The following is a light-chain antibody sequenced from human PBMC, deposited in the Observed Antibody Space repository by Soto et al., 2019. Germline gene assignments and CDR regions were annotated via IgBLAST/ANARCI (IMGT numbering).Light chain of an antibody. V-gene: IGLV2-14*01. CDR2: EVS. Sequence: QSALTQPASVSGSPGQSVTISCTGTSSDVGGYNYVPWYQQHPGKAPKLMIYEVSHRPSGGSYRFSGSKSGNTASLTISGLQADDEADYYCSSYPSSSTLVFGAGTKLTVL. J-gene: IGLJ2*01. CDR3: SSYPSSSTLV. CDR1: SSDVGGYNY.